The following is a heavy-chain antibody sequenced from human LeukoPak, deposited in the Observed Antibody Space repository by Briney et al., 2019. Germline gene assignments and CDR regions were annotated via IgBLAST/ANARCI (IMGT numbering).Heavy chain of an antibody. CDR1: GGSISSYY. Sequence: SETLSLTCTVSGGSISSYYWSWIRQPAGKGLEWIGRIYTSGSTNYNPSLKSRVTMSVDTSKNQFSLKLSSVTAADTAVYYCARARGYGILTGYIPYGYYFDYWGQGTLVTVSS. CDR3: ARARGYGILTGYIPYGYYFDY. D-gene: IGHD3-9*01. CDR2: IYTSGST. V-gene: IGHV4-4*07. J-gene: IGHJ4*02.